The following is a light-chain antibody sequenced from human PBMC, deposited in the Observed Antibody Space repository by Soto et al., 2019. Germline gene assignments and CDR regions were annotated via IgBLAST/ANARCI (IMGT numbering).Light chain of an antibody. J-gene: IGKJ5*01. CDR2: DTS. CDR1: QSVSSK. Sequence: EMVMTQSPATLSVSPGERATLSCRASQSVSSKLAWYQQKPGQAPRLLIYDTSTRASGIPARFSGSGSETDFTLTISSLQSEDSAVYYCQQYHNWPPITFGQGTRLEIK. V-gene: IGKV3-15*01. CDR3: QQYHNWPPIT.